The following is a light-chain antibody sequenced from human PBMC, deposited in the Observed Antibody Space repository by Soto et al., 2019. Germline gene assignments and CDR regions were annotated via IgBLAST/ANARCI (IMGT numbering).Light chain of an antibody. CDR2: LNGDGSH. Sequence: QPVLTQSPSASASLGASVKLTCSLSSGHSTYDIAWYQQQPEKGPRYLMRLNGDGSHSKGDGIPDRFSGSSSGAERYLTISSLQSEDEADYYCKSWGTGIQVVFGGGTKLTVL. V-gene: IGLV4-69*02. J-gene: IGLJ2*01. CDR3: KSWGTGIQVV. CDR1: SGHSTYD.